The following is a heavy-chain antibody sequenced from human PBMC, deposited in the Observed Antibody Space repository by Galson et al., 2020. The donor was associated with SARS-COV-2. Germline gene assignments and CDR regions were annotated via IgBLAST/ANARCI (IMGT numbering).Heavy chain of an antibody. V-gene: IGHV4-59*01. Sequence: SATLSLTCTVSGGSISSYYWSWIRQPPGKGLEWIGYIYYSGSTNYNPSLKSRVTISVDTSKNQFSLKLSSVTAADTAVYYCARDRPDYGDYDAFDIWGQGTMVTVSS. D-gene: IGHD4-17*01. CDR1: GGSISSYY. CDR2: IYYSGST. J-gene: IGHJ3*02. CDR3: ARDRPDYGDYDAFDI.